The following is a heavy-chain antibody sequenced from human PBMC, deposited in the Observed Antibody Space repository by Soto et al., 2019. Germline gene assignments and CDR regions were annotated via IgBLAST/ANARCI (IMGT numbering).Heavy chain of an antibody. V-gene: IGHV1-46*01. CDR2: FDPSGVAT. CDR3: ARVSRGAFDI. J-gene: IGHJ3*02. Sequence: QVQLVQSGAEVKKPGASVKVSCKASGYTFTSYFIRWVRQAPGQGLEWMGVFDPSGVATNSAQKFQGRLTMTRDTSTSTVYMDLTSLGSDDTALYYCARVSRGAFDIWGQGTLVTVSS. CDR1: GYTFTSYF.